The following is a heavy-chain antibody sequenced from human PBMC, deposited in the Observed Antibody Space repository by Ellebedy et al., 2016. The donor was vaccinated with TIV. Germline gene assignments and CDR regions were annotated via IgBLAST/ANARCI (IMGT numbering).Heavy chain of an antibody. CDR1: GFTFSNYW. D-gene: IGHD3-3*01. CDR3: ARRRSGDGWGLDY. CDR2: IKQDGSDQ. J-gene: IGHJ4*02. Sequence: GESLKISCAASGFTFSNYWMTWVRQVPGKGLEWVGSIKQDGSDQYYVDSVKGRLTISRDNAKNSLYLQMNSLRAEDTALYYCARRRSGDGWGLDYWGQGTLVTVSS. V-gene: IGHV3-7*01.